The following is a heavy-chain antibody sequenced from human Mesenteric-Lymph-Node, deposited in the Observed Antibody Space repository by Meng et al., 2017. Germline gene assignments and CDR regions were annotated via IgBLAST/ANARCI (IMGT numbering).Heavy chain of an antibody. CDR1: GFTFSSYG. D-gene: IGHD3-22*01. CDR3: ARAPDDSSGYYYGGVYAFDI. CDR2: ISYDGSNK. Sequence: GESLKISCAASGFTFSSYGMHWVRQAPGKGLEWVAVISYDGSNKYYADSVKGRFTISRDNSKNTLYLQMNSLRAEDTAVYYCARAPDDSSGYYYGGVYAFDIWGQGTMVTVSS. V-gene: IGHV3-30*19. J-gene: IGHJ3*02.